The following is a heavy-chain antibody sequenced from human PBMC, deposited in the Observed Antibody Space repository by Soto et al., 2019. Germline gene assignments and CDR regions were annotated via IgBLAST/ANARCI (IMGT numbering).Heavy chain of an antibody. Sequence: SETLSLTCTVSGGSISSDGYYWSWIRQHPGKGLEWIAYIYYSGSTYYNPSLKSRVTISVDTSKNQFSLNLSSVTAADTAVYYCARMFYGLLRFDPWGQGTLVTVSS. V-gene: IGHV4-31*03. CDR3: ARMFYGLLRFDP. J-gene: IGHJ5*02. CDR1: GGSISSDGYY. D-gene: IGHD3-10*02. CDR2: IYYSGST.